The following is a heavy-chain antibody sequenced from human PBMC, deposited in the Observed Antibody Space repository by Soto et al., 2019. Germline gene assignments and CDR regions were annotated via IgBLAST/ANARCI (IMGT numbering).Heavy chain of an antibody. V-gene: IGHV3-33*01. D-gene: IGHD4-17*01. CDR2: IWYDGSNK. J-gene: IGHJ6*02. CDR3: DGGKAQYYYGMDV. Sequence: PGGSLRLSCAASGFTFSSYGMHWVRQAPGKGLEWVAVIWYDGSNKYYADSVKGRFTISRDNSKNTLYLQMNSLRAEDKAVCYCDGGKAQYYYGMDVWGQGTTVTVSS. CDR1: GFTFSSYG.